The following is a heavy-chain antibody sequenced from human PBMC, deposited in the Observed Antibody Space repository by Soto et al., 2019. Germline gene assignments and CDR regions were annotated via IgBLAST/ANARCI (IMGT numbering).Heavy chain of an antibody. CDR2: INHSGST. Sequence: SETLSLTCAVYGGSFSGYYWSWIRQPPGKGLEWIGEINHSGSTNYNPSLKSRVTISVDTSKNQFSLKLSSVAAADTAVYYCARVTLAKYYYYGMDVWGQGTTVTVSS. CDR3: ARVTLAKYYYYGMDV. V-gene: IGHV4-34*01. D-gene: IGHD3-16*01. J-gene: IGHJ6*02. CDR1: GGSFSGYY.